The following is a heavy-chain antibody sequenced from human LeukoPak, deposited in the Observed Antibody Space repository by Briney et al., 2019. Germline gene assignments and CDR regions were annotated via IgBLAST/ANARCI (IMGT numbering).Heavy chain of an antibody. V-gene: IGHV3-53*01. CDR2: IYSGGST. D-gene: IGHD3-22*01. CDR1: GFTLSNHW. Sequence: GGSLRLSCAASGFTLSNHWMTWVRQAPGKGLEWVSVIYSGGSTFYADSVKGRFTISRDNSKNTLYLQMNSLRAEDTAVYYCARGDSSGYSKVFDYWGQGTLVTVSS. J-gene: IGHJ4*02. CDR3: ARGDSSGYSKVFDY.